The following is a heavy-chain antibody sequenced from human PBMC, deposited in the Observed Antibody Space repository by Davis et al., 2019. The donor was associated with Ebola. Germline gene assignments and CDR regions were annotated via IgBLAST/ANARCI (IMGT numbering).Heavy chain of an antibody. Sequence: MPSETLSLTCAVYGGSFSGYYWSWIRQPPGKGLEWIGEINHSGSTNYNPSLKSRVTISVDTSKNQFSLKLSSVTAADTAVYYCCRWPYYYYYGMDVWGQGTTVTVSS. CDR2: INHSGST. CDR3: CRWPYYYYYGMDV. J-gene: IGHJ6*02. D-gene: IGHD4-23*01. V-gene: IGHV4-34*01. CDR1: GGSFSGYY.